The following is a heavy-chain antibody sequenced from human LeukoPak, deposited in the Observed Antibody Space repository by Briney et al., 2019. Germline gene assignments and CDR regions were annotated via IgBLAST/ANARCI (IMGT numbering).Heavy chain of an antibody. CDR2: IYYSGST. CDR1: GGSISSTNYY. CDR3: ARVKAPVGADRLSMDV. J-gene: IGHJ6*02. V-gene: IGHV4-39*07. Sequence: SETLSLTCTVSGGSISSTNYYWDWIRQPPGKGLEWIGSIYYSGSTYYNLSLKSRVTISVDTSKNQFSLKPSSVTAADTAVYYCARVKAPVGADRLSMDVWGQGTTVTVSS. D-gene: IGHD2-21*02.